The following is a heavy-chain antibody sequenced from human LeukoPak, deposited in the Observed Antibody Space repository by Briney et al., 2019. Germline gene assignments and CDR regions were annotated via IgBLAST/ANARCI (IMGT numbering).Heavy chain of an antibody. J-gene: IGHJ4*02. V-gene: IGHV3-48*02. CDR1: GFTFNTYT. Sequence: GGSLRLSCAASGFTFNTYTMNWVRQAPGKGLEWVSYISGSSGIIDYADSVRGRFTISRDNAKNSLYLQMNSLRDEDTALYYCARDEDAFGGQGTLVTVSS. CDR2: ISGSSGII. CDR3: ARDEDAF.